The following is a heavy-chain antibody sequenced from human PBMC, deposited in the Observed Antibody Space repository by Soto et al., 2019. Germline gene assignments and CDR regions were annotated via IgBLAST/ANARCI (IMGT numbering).Heavy chain of an antibody. CDR3: ALAATGSYYYYGMDV. D-gene: IGHD2-15*01. J-gene: IGHJ6*02. CDR2: ISSSSSTI. V-gene: IGHV3-48*02. Sequence: EVQLVESGGGLVQPGGSLRLSCAASGFTFSSYSMNWVRQAPGKGLEWVSYISSSSSTIYYADSVKGRFTISRDNAKNSLYLQMNSLRDEDTAVYYCALAATGSYYYYGMDVWGQGTTVTVS. CDR1: GFTFSSYS.